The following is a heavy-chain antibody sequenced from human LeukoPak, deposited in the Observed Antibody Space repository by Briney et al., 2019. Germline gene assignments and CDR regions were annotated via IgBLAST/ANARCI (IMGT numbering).Heavy chain of an antibody. Sequence: SETLSLTCAVSGYSITSAYYWGWIRQPPGKGLEWIATISHSGSTYYNPSLNSRVTISLDTSKNHFSLNLTSVTAADTAVYYCARVQLGIGGDYWGQGALVTVSS. V-gene: IGHV4-38-2*01. J-gene: IGHJ4*02. D-gene: IGHD7-27*01. CDR2: ISHSGST. CDR1: GYSITSAYY. CDR3: ARVQLGIGGDY.